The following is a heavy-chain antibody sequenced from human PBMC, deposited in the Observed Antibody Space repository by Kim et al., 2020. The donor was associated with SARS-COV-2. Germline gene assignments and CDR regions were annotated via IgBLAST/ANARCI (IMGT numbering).Heavy chain of an antibody. V-gene: IGHV3-74*01. CDR3: ARGAVAGSLTP. CDR1: GFTFSSYW. J-gene: IGHJ5*02. Sequence: GGYLRLSCAASGFTFSSYWMHWVRQAPGKGLVWVSRINSDGSSTSYADSVKGRFTISRDNAKNTLYLQMNSLRAEDTAVYYCARGAVAGSLTPWGQGTLVTVSS. D-gene: IGHD6-19*01. CDR2: INSDGSST.